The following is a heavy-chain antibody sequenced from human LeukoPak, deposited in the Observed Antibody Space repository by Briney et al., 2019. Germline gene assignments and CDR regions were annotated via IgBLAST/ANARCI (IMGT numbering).Heavy chain of an antibody. CDR1: GFTFSSYW. J-gene: IGHJ4*02. CDR3: ARAGADYYDSGPHY. V-gene: IGHV3-74*01. D-gene: IGHD3-22*01. CDR2: INSDGSST. Sequence: PGGSLRLSCAASGFTFSSYWMHWVRQAPGKGLVWVSRINSDGSSTSYVDSVKGRFTISRDNAKNTLYLQMNSLRAEDTAVYYCARAGADYYDSGPHYWGQGTLVTVSS.